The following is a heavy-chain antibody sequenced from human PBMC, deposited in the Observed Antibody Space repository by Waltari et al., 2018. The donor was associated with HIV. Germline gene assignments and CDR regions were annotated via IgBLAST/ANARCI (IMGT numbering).Heavy chain of an antibody. CDR3: ASPDTTMVHGHYYFYHMDV. J-gene: IGHJ6*02. CDR1: GFTVSSNY. CDR2: ISTGGST. V-gene: IGHV3-66*01. D-gene: IGHD5-18*01. Sequence: EVQLVESGGGLVQPGGSLRLSCAASGFTVSSNYMSWVRQAPGKGLDWVSLISTGGSTYYADSVKGRFTISRDNSKNTLYLQMNSLRAEDTAVYYCASPDTTMVHGHYYFYHMDVWGQGTTVTVSS.